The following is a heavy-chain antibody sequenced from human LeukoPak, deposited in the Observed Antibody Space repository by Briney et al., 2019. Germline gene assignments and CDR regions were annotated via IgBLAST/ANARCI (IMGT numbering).Heavy chain of an antibody. CDR1: GFTFINYW. J-gene: IGHJ4*02. V-gene: IGHV3-7*01. CDR2: IKQDGSEK. CDR3: ARVIKKWN. Sequence: GGSLRLSCAASGFTFINYWMGWVRQAPGKGLEWVANIKQDGSEKYYVDSVKGRFTISRDNAKNSLYLQMNSLRAEDTAVYYCARVIKKWNWGQGTLVTVSS. D-gene: IGHD3-10*01.